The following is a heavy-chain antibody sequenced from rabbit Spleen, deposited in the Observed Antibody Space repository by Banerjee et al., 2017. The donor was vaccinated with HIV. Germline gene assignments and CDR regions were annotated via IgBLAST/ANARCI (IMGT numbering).Heavy chain of an antibody. CDR3: ARDLAGVIGWNFNL. CDR1: GVSFSSSYY. Sequence: QSLEESGGDLVKPGASLTLTCTASGVSFSSSYYMCWVRQAPGKGLEWIACIDTGSSGFTYFASWAKGRFTISKTSSTTVTLQMTSLTAADTATYFCARDLAGVIGWNFNLWGPGTLVTFS. CDR2: IDTGSSGFT. D-gene: IGHD4-1*01. J-gene: IGHJ4*01. V-gene: IGHV1S40*01.